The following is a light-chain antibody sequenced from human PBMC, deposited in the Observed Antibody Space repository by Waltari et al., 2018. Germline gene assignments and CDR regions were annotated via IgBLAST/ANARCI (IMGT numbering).Light chain of an antibody. V-gene: IGKV3-20*01. CDR2: DAS. CDR1: QSVGRS. Sequence: EIVLTQSPGTLSVSPGERATLSRRARQSVGRSLAWYQQKRGQAPRVLIFDASNRATAIPVRFRRSGSGTDVSLTISSLEPEDFSVYYCQMYVRLPVTFGQGTKVEI. J-gene: IGKJ1*01. CDR3: QMYVRLPVT.